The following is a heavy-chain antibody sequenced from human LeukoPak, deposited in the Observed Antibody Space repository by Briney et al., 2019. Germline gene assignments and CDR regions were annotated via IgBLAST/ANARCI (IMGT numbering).Heavy chain of an antibody. Sequence: GGSLRLSCAASGFTFSTYTMNWVRQPPGKGLEWVSNIGTSSSTIYYADSVKGRFTISRDNAKNSLYLQMNSLRADDTAVYYCARGYCGGDCPPHYYYGMDVWGQGTTVTVSS. J-gene: IGHJ6*02. CDR2: IGTSSSTI. CDR3: ARGYCGGDCPPHYYYGMDV. V-gene: IGHV3-48*01. D-gene: IGHD2-21*02. CDR1: GFTFSTYT.